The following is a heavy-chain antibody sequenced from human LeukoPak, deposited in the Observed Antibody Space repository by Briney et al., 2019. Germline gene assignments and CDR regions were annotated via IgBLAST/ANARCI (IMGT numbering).Heavy chain of an antibody. J-gene: IGHJ4*02. CDR1: GFTFSSYG. V-gene: IGHV3-33*06. Sequence: GGSLRLSCAASGFTFSSYGMHWVRQAPGKGLEWVAVIWYDGSNKYYADSVKGRFTISRDNSKNTLYLQMNSLRAEDTAVYYCAKDLSRGYCSGGSCPSGYWGQGTLVTVSS. CDR3: AKDLSRGYCSGGSCPSGY. CDR2: IWYDGSNK. D-gene: IGHD2-15*01.